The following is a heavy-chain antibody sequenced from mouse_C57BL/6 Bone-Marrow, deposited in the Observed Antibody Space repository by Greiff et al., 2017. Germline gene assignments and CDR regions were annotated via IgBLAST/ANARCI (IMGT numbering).Heavy chain of an antibody. V-gene: IGHV1-75*01. Sequence: QVQLQQSGPELVKPGASVKISCKASGYTFTDYYINWVKQRPGQGLEWIGWIFPGSGSTYYNEKFKGKATLPVDKSSSTAYMLLSSLTSEDSAVYFCARTGRRGSPYYYAMDYWGQGTSVTVSS. CDR3: ARTGRRGSPYYYAMDY. CDR2: IFPGSGST. J-gene: IGHJ4*01. CDR1: GYTFTDYY. D-gene: IGHD1-1*02.